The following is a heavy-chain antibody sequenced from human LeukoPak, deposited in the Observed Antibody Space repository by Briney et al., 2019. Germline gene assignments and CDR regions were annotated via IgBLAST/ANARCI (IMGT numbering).Heavy chain of an antibody. CDR2: INPNSGGT. CDR3: ARDEAGTTFDY. J-gene: IGHJ4*02. D-gene: IGHD1-7*01. Sequence: ASVKVSSRASGYTFTGYYMHWVRQAPGQGLEWMGWINPNSGGTNYAQKFQGRVTMTRDTPLSTAYTELSRVRSDDTPRYYCARDEAGTTFDYWGQGTLVTVSS. CDR1: GYTFTGYY. V-gene: IGHV1-2*02.